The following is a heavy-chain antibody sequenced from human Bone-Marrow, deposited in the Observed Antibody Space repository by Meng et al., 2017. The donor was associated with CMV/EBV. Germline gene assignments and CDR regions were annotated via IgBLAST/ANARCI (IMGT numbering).Heavy chain of an antibody. D-gene: IGHD6-19*01. CDR1: GYRFTGYY. CDR3: ARDSSSSGWYSGLDY. Sequence: ASVKVSCKASGYRFTGYYMHWVRQAPGQGLEWMGWINPNSGGTNYAQKFQGRVTMTRDTSISTAYMELRSLRSDDTAVYYCARDSSSSGWYSGLDYWGQGTLVTVSS. CDR2: INPNSGGT. J-gene: IGHJ4*02. V-gene: IGHV1-2*02.